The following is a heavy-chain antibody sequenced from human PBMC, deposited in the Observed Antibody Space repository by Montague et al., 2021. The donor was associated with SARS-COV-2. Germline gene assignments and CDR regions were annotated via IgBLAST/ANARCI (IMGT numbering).Heavy chain of an antibody. CDR1: GFTLGSYW. D-gene: IGHD7-27*01. CDR2: IKQDESEK. V-gene: IGHV3-7*01. Sequence: SLRLSFAASGFTLGSYWMSWVRQAPGKGLEWVAHIKQDESEKSYVDSVKGRFTISRDNAKNSLYLQMHSLRAEDTAVYYCATDQNWAFDCWGQGALVTVSS. CDR3: ATDQNWAFDC. J-gene: IGHJ4*02.